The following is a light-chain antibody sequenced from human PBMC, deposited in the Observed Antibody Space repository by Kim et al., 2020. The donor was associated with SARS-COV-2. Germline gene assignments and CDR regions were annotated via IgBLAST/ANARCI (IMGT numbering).Light chain of an antibody. V-gene: IGLV7-46*01. CDR3: LLSYSGPRV. J-gene: IGLJ3*02. CDR2: DTI. CDR1: TEPVSRGHY. Sequence: PGGTVTLPCGPRTEPVSRGHYPHWFQQKPGQAPRTLIYDTINKHSWTPARFSGSLLGGKAALTLSGAQPEDEAEYYCLLSYSGPRVFGGGTQLTVL.